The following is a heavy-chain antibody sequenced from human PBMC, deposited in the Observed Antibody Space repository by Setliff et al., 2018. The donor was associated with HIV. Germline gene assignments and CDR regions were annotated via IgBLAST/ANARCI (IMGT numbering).Heavy chain of an antibody. CDR3: ARRQSYYDILNGRAFDALDI. J-gene: IGHJ3*02. V-gene: IGHV4-4*07. Sequence: SETLSLTCTVSGAYISSYYWSWIRQPAGKGLEWIGHIHTSGSTNYNPSLKSRVTISVDTSKNQFSLKLRFVTAADTAVYSCARRQSYYDILNGRAFDALDIWGQGTKVTVSS. CDR2: IHTSGST. CDR1: GAYISSYY. D-gene: IGHD3-9*01.